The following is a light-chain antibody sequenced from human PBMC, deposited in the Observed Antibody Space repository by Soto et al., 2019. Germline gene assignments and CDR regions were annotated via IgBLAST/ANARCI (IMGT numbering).Light chain of an antibody. CDR3: QQYNSYSWT. V-gene: IGKV1-5*01. Sequence: DIQMTQSPSTLSSSVGDSVTITCRASQSLNSFLAWYQQKPGRAPKLLIYDASTLESGVPSRFRGRGSGKEVTLTISSLQNDDVATYYCQQYNSYSWTVGQGTKVEI. CDR2: DAS. CDR1: QSLNSF. J-gene: IGKJ1*01.